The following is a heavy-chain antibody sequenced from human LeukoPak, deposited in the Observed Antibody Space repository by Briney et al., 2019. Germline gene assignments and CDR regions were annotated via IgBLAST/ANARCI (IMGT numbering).Heavy chain of an antibody. CDR3: ARDRIWNDAGHDPFDI. V-gene: IGHV4-4*07. Sequence: SETLSLTCNVSGASISSYYWSWIRQPAGKGLEWIGRIYTSANTNYSPSFKSRATISIDRSKNQFSLNLPSVTAADTAVYYCARDRIWNDAGHDPFDIWGQGTMVTVSS. CDR1: GASISSYY. CDR2: IYTSANT. D-gene: IGHD1-1*01. J-gene: IGHJ3*02.